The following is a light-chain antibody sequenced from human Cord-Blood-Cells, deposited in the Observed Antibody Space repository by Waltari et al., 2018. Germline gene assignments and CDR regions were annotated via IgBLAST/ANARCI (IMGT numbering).Light chain of an antibody. J-gene: IGKJ2*01. V-gene: IGKV3-20*01. Sequence: EIVLTQSPGTLSLSPGERATLSCRASQSVSSSYLAWYQQKPGQAPRLLTYGASSRATGIPDRCSGSGSGTDFTLTISRLEPEDFAVYYCQQYGSSPYTFGQGTKLEIK. CDR3: QQYGSSPYT. CDR1: QSVSSSY. CDR2: GAS.